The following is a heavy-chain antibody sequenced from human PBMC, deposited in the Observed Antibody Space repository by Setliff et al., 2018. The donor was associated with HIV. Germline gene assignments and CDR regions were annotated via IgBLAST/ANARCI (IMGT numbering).Heavy chain of an antibody. J-gene: IGHJ3*02. CDR1: GFTLSPYT. CDR3: VRGSIGFCSGMTNCQSLFDI. D-gene: IGHD2-15*01. V-gene: IGHV3-21*06. Sequence: GGSLRLSCAVSGFTLSPYTMNWVRQAPGKGLEWVSSISSSSNYMAYGDSVKGRFSISRDDAKNSLYLQANSLRAEDTAVYYCVRGSIGFCSGMTNCQSLFDIWGQGTMVTVSS. CDR2: ISSSSNYM.